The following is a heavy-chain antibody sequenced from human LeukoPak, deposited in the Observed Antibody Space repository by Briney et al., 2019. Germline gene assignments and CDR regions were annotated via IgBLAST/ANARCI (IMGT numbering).Heavy chain of an antibody. CDR1: GGSISSYY. V-gene: IGHV4-59*01. J-gene: IGHJ4*02. CDR2: IYYSGST. Sequence: SETLSLTCTVSGGSISSYYWSWIRQPPGKGLERIGYIYYSGSTNYNPSLKSRVTMSVDTSKNQFFLKLTSVSAADTAVYFCARGGWSLDFWGQGTLVTVSS. CDR3: ARGGWSLDF. D-gene: IGHD6-19*01.